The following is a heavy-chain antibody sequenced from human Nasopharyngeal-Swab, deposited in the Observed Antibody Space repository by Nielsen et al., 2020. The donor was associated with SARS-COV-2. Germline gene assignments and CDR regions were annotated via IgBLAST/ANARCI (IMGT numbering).Heavy chain of an antibody. Sequence: WVRQATGQGLEWMGIINPSGGSTSYAQKIQGRVTMTRDTSTSTVYMELSSLRSEDTAVYYCARGYCSGGSCYLGVDYWGQGTLVTVSS. J-gene: IGHJ4*02. V-gene: IGHV1-46*01. CDR3: ARGYCSGGSCYLGVDY. D-gene: IGHD2-15*01. CDR2: INPSGGST.